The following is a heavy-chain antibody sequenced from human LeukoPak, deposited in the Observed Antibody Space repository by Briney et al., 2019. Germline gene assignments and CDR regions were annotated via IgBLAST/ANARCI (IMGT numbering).Heavy chain of an antibody. V-gene: IGHV3-74*01. Sequence: GGSLRLSCAASGFTFSSYWMHWVRQAPGKGLVWVSRIKSDGSSPTYADSVKGRFTISRDNAKNTLYLQMNSLRAEDTAVYYCASKSLYGDYALDYWGQGTLVTVSS. J-gene: IGHJ4*02. CDR3: ASKSLYGDYALDY. CDR2: IKSDGSSP. CDR1: GFTFSSYW. D-gene: IGHD4-17*01.